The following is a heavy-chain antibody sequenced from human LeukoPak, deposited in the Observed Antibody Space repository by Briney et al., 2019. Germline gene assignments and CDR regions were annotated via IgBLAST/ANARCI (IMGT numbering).Heavy chain of an antibody. CDR3: VVVTADDAFDI. CDR2: IYYSGST. Sequence: SQTLSLTCTVSGGSISSSSYYWGWIRQPPGKGLEWIGSIYYSGSTYYNPSLKSRVTISVDTSKNQFSLKLSSVTAADTAVYYPVVVTADDAFDIWGQGTMVTVSS. V-gene: IGHV4-39*01. CDR1: GGSISSSSYY. D-gene: IGHD3-22*01. J-gene: IGHJ3*02.